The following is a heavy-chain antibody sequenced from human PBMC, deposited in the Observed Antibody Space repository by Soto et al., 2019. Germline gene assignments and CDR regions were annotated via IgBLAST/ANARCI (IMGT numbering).Heavy chain of an antibody. D-gene: IGHD6-19*01. CDR1: GFTFSSYG. J-gene: IGHJ4*02. V-gene: IGHV3-33*01. CDR3: ARDCAGYGSGWYQRGGFDY. Sequence: QVQLVESGGGVVQPGRSLRLSCAASGFTFSSYGMHWVRQAPGKGLEWVAVIWYDASNKYYADSVKGRFTISRDNSKSTLYLKMNGLGAEDTAVYYWARDCAGYGSGWYQRGGFDYWGQGTLVTVSS. CDR2: IWYDASNK.